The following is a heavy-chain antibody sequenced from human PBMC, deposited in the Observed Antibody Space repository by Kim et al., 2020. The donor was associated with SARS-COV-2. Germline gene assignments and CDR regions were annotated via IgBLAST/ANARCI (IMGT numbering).Heavy chain of an antibody. D-gene: IGHD5-12*01. CDR3: VRGNDIMATRDRYFDL. CDR2: ITSNGGST. J-gene: IGHJ2*01. V-gene: IGHV3-64D*06. Sequence: GGSLRLSCSASGFTFSNHIMHWVRQAPGMGLEDVSGITSNGGSTYYVEAVKGRFTISRDTARNTLFLQMASLRVEDTAIYYCVRGNDIMATRDRYFDLWGRGTLISVS. CDR1: GFTFSNHI.